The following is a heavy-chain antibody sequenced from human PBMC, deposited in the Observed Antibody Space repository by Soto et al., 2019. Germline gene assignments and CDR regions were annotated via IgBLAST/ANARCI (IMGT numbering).Heavy chain of an antibody. D-gene: IGHD4-17*01. CDR3: ARKYGDYRPDSNWYFDL. Sequence: QVQLQESGPGLVKPSGTLSLTCAVSGGSISSSNWWIWVRQPPGKGLEWIGEIYHSGSTNYNPSLKIRVTISVDKSKNLFSLKLNSVTAADTAVYYCARKYGDYRPDSNWYFDLWGRVTLVTVSS. CDR1: GGSISSSNW. CDR2: IYHSGST. J-gene: IGHJ2*01. V-gene: IGHV4-4*02.